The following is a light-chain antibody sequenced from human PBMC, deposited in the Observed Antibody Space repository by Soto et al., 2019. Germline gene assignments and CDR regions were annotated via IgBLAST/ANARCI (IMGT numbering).Light chain of an antibody. J-gene: IGLJ1*01. Sequence: QSVLTQPPSVSGAPGQRITISCTGSSSNIGAGYPIHWYQQLPGTAPRLLIFGNTIRPSGVPARFSGSRSGLAITGLQAEDEADYYCQSYDSSLSGYVFGGGTKLTAL. V-gene: IGLV1-40*01. CDR1: SSNIGAGYP. CDR2: GNT. CDR3: QSYDSSLSGYV.